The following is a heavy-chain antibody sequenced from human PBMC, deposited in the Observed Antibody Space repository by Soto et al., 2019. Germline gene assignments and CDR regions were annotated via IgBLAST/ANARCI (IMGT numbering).Heavy chain of an antibody. D-gene: IGHD2-21*01. CDR3: AAQAGGDKYYFGMDV. J-gene: IGHJ6*02. CDR1: GGSISRSRYY. CDR2: IYHSENT. V-gene: IGHV4-39*01. Sequence: LSLTCTVSGGSISRSRYYWGWIRQPPGKGLEWIGNIYHSENTYYNPSLKSRITISVDTSKNQFSLKLSSVTAADTAVYYCAAQAGGDKYYFGMDVWGQGTTVTVSS.